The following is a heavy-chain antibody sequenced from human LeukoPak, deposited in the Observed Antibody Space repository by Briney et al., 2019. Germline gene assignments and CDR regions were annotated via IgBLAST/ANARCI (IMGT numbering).Heavy chain of an antibody. D-gene: IGHD7-27*01. CDR1: GGSITTTNW. CDR2: SHLSGRT. CDR3: SRETGAFSPFGY. J-gene: IGHJ4*02. Sequence: SGTLSLTCGVSGGSITTTNWWSWVRQPPGQGLEWIGESHLSGRTNYNPSLNSRVTLALDTSKNHLSLSLTSVTAADTAVYYCSRETGAFSPFGYWGQGTLVTVPS. V-gene: IGHV4-4*02.